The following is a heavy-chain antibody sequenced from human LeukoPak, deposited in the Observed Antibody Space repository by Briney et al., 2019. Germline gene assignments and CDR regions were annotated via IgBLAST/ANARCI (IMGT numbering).Heavy chain of an antibody. CDR2: IYYSGST. V-gene: IGHV4-59*01. D-gene: IGHD1-1*01. CDR3: ARHTTTPDSYLAY. J-gene: IGHJ4*02. Sequence: SETLSLTCTVSGVSISSYYWSWIRQPPGKGLEWIGYIYYSGSTNYNPSLKSRVTISVDTSKNQFSLKLSSVTAADTAVYYCARHTTTPDSYLAYWGQGTLVTVSS. CDR1: GVSISSYY.